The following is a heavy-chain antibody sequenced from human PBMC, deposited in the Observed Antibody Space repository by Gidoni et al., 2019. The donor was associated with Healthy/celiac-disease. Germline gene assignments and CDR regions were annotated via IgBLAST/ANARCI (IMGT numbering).Heavy chain of an antibody. CDR3: ARAGGYYDSSGLRYFDY. Sequence: QVQLQESGPGLVKPSETLSLTRAVSGYSISSGYYWGWIRQPPGKGLEWIGSIYHSGSTYYNPSLKSRVTISVDTSKNQFSLKLSSVTAADTAVYYCARAGGYYDSSGLRYFDYWGQGTLVTVSS. J-gene: IGHJ4*02. V-gene: IGHV4-38-2*01. CDR2: IYHSGST. D-gene: IGHD3-22*01. CDR1: GYSISSGYY.